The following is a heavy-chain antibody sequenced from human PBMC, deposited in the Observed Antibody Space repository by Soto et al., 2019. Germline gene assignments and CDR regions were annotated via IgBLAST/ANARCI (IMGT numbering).Heavy chain of an antibody. V-gene: IGHV4-4*07. CDR1: GGSISSYY. J-gene: IGHJ6*02. CDR3: ARDLVGIVATDETYGMDV. Sequence: SETLSLTCTVSGGSISSYYWSWIRQPAGKGLEWIGRIYTSGSTNYNPSLKSRVTMSVDTSKNQFSLKLSSVTASDTAVYYCARDLVGIVATDETYGMDVWGQGTTVTVSS. CDR2: IYTSGST. D-gene: IGHD5-12*01.